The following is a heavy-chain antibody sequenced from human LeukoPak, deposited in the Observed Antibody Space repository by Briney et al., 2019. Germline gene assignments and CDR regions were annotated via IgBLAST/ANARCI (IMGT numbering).Heavy chain of an antibody. CDR2: ISYDGSNK. D-gene: IGHD3-22*01. V-gene: IGHV3-30*18. Sequence: GGSLRLSCAASGFTFSSYGMHWVRQAPGKGLEWVAVISYDGSNKYYADSVKGRFTISRDNSKNTLYLQMNSLRAEDTAVYYCANQDYYYDSSGYYYGDFDYWGQGTLVTVSS. CDR1: GFTFSSYG. CDR3: ANQDYYYDSSGYYYGDFDY. J-gene: IGHJ4*02.